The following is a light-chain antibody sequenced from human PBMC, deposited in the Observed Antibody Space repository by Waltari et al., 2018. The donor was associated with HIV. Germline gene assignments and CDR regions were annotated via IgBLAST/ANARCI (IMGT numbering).Light chain of an antibody. V-gene: IGLV1-44*01. Sequence: HSVLTQPPSASGSPGQSVTISCSAITSTIRSRTLNWYQQLPGTAPKLVIYEDDQRPSGVPDRFSGSKSGTSGSLAISGLQSEDEGDYYCATWDDSLRGVLFGGGTRLTV. CDR2: EDD. CDR1: TSTIRSRT. J-gene: IGLJ2*01. CDR3: ATWDDSLRGVL.